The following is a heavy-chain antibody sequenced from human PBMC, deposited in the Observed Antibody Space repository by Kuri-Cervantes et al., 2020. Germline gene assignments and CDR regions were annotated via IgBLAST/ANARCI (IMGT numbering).Heavy chain of an antibody. CDR1: GGSISSGDYY. V-gene: IGHV4-30-4*01. Sequence: SETLSLTCTVSGGSISSGDYYWSWIRQPPRKGLEWIGYIYYSGSTYYNPSLKSRVNISVDTSKNQFSLKLSYVTAADTAVYYCARDGDYFDYWGQGTLVTVSS. J-gene: IGHJ4*02. CDR2: IYYSGST. CDR3: ARDGDYFDY. D-gene: IGHD3-16*01.